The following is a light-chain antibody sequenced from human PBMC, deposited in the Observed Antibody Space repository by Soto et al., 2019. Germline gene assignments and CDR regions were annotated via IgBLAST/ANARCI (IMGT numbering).Light chain of an antibody. J-gene: IGKJ5*01. CDR3: QQYKSYPVT. Sequence: IQMTQSPSSLSASVGDRVTITCRASQDISNFLAWFQQKPGKAPKSLISAASSLQSGVPSKFSDSGSGTDFTLTINSLQPEDFATYYCQQYKSYPVTFGQGTRLEIK. CDR2: AAS. V-gene: IGKV1-16*02. CDR1: QDISNF.